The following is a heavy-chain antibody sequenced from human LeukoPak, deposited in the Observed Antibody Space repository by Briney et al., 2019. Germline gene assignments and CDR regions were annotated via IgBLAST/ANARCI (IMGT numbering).Heavy chain of an antibody. CDR2: IYSGGRT. CDR1: GFTVSSNY. Sequence: GGSLRLSCAVFGFTVSSNYMIWVRQAPGKGLEWGSVIYSGGRTYYVDSVKGRFTISRDISKNTLYLQMNRLRDEDTAVYYCARVLSGRGSLYSYYYYMDVWGKGTTVTISS. D-gene: IGHD3-10*01. J-gene: IGHJ6*03. CDR3: ARVLSGRGSLYSYYYYMDV. V-gene: IGHV3-53*01.